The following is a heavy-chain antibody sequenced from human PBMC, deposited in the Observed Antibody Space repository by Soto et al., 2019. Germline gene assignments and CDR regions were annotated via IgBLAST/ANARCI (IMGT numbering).Heavy chain of an antibody. CDR2: INHSGST. J-gene: IGHJ4*02. D-gene: IGHD2-15*01. CDR3: ARPYCSGGSCYLIIDY. CDR1: GGSFSGYY. V-gene: IGHV4-34*01. Sequence: SETLSLTCAVYGGSFSGYYWSWIRQPPGKGLEWIGEINHSGSTNYNPSLKSRVTISVDTSKNQFSLKLSSVTAADTAVYYCARPYCSGGSCYLIIDYSGQATLVTVSS.